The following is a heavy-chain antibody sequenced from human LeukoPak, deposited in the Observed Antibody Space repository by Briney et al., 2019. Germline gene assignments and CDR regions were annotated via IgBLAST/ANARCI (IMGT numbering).Heavy chain of an antibody. J-gene: IGHJ4*02. V-gene: IGHV3-21*01. D-gene: IGHD1-26*01. CDR2: ISSSSSYI. Sequence: AGGSLRLSCAASGFTFSSYSMNWVRQAPGKGLEWVSSISSSSSYIYYTDSVKGRFTISRDNAKKSLYLQMNSLRAEDTALYYCARRGSGNFFDYWGQGTLVTVSS. CDR3: ARRGSGNFFDY. CDR1: GFTFSSYS.